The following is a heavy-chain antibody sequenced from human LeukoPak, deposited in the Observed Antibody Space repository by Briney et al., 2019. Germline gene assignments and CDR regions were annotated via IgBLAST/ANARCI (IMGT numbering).Heavy chain of an antibody. Sequence: GGSLRLSCAASGFTFSTYAMSWVRQAPGKGLEWVCAISAGGDATFYADSVKGRFTVSRDNPKNTLSLQMNSLRGEDTAIYYCADHFPYCSRGSSSYFDHWGQGTLVTVSS. CDR2: ISAGGDAT. CDR3: ADHFPYCSRGSSSYFDH. V-gene: IGHV3-23*01. D-gene: IGHD2-15*01. CDR1: GFTFSTYA. J-gene: IGHJ4*02.